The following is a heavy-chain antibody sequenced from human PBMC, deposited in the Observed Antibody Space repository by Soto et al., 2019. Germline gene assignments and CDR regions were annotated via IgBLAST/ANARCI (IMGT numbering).Heavy chain of an antibody. CDR2: INPYSGNT. Sequence: ASLKVSCKASGYTFTSHDIHWLRQASGQGLEWMGSINPYSGNTAFAPKFQDRIAMTRDTSITTAYMELNSLSSGDTAVYFCSSLSSMDVWGQGTTVTVSS. CDR1: GYTFTSHD. D-gene: IGHD6-6*01. V-gene: IGHV1-8*01. J-gene: IGHJ6*02. CDR3: SSLSSMDV.